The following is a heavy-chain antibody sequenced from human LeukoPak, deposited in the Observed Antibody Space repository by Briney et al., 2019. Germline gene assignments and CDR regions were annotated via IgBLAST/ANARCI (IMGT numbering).Heavy chain of an antibody. CDR1: GYRFTSYG. CDR3: ARQVFPAAFDI. V-gene: IGHV1-18*01. J-gene: IGHJ3*02. CDR2: ISAYNGNT. Sequence: ASVKVSCKASGYRFTSYGISWVRQAPGQGLEWMGWISAYNGNTNYAQKLQGRVTITTDTSTSTACVELRSLRSDDTAVYYCARQVFPAAFDIWGQGTTVTVSS. D-gene: IGHD2-2*01.